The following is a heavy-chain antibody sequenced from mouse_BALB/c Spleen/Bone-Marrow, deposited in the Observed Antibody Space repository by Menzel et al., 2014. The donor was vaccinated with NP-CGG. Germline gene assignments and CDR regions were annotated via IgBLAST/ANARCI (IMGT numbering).Heavy chain of an antibody. CDR1: GFTFSSYA. Sequence: EVQRVESGGGLVKPGGSLKLSCAASGFTFSSYAMSWVRQSPEKGLEWVAEISSGGSYTYYPDTVTGRFTISRDNAKNTLYLEMSSLRSEDTAMYYCARSPQRDYAMDYWGQGTSVTVSS. D-gene: IGHD3-2*02. J-gene: IGHJ4*01. CDR2: ISSGGSYT. V-gene: IGHV5-9-4*01. CDR3: ARSPQRDYAMDY.